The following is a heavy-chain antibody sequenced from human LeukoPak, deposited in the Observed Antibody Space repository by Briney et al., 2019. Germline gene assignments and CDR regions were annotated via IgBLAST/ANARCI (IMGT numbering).Heavy chain of an antibody. V-gene: IGHV3-21*01. D-gene: IGHD1-26*01. CDR1: GFSFMNAW. CDR2: ISSSSSYI. J-gene: IGHJ1*01. Sequence: GGSLRLSCAASGFSFMNAWMIWVRQAPGKGLEWVSSISSSSSYIYYADSVKGRFTISRDNAKNSLYLQMNSLRAEDTAVYYCALGFEYFQHWGQGTLVTVSS. CDR3: ALGFEYFQH.